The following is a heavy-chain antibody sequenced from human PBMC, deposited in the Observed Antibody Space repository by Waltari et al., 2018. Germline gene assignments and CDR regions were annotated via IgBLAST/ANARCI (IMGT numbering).Heavy chain of an antibody. CDR1: GYSFPNYW. CDR2: VVPADSET. Sequence: EVQLVQSGGEIKKPGESLKISCQGSGYSFPNYWIGWVRQLPGKGPEWMGSVVPADSETRYSPFFRGQVTVSADKSITTAYLQWSSLKTSDTGIYYCARRVGATGYFDLWGLGTLVTVSS. CDR3: ARRVGATGYFDL. J-gene: IGHJ4*02. V-gene: IGHV5-51*01. D-gene: IGHD1-26*01.